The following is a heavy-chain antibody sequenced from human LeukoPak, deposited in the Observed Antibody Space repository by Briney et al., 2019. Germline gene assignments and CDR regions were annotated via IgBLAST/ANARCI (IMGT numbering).Heavy chain of an antibody. D-gene: IGHD5-18*01. V-gene: IGHV4-59*01. J-gene: IGHJ4*02. CDR3: ARRGYGYDDY. Sequence: PSETLSLTCTVSGGSISTYDWSWIRQPPGKGLEWIGYIYYSGSTNYNPSLKSRVTMSVDTSKNQFSLKMSSVTAADTAVYYCARRGYGYDDYWGQGTLVTVSS. CDR1: GGSISTYD. CDR2: IYYSGST.